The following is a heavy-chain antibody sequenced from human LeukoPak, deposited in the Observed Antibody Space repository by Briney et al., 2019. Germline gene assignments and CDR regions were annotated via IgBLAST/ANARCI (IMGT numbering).Heavy chain of an antibody. V-gene: IGHV1-69*01. J-gene: IGHJ6*03. CDR1: GGTFSTYA. CDR3: ARAPTDYYDSRIPPGYYYMDV. CDR2: IIPIFGTA. D-gene: IGHD3-22*01. Sequence: SVKVSCKASGGTFSTYAISWVRQAPGRGLEWMGGIIPIFGTANYAQKFQGRVTITADESTSTAYMELSSLRSEDTAVYYCARAPTDYYDSRIPPGYYYMDVWGKGTTVTVSS.